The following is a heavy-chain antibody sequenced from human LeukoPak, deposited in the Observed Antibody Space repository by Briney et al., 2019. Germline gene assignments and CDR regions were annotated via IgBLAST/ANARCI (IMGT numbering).Heavy chain of an antibody. V-gene: IGHV3-7*01. CDR3: AKDSNSGYVSVGPDY. CDR1: GFTFSEYW. J-gene: IGHJ4*02. Sequence: GGSLRLSCGASGFTFSEYWMSWVRQAPGRGPEWVANIKGDGSKIYYADSVKGRFTISRDNSRNTLYLRMNSLRAEDTGVYSCAKDSNSGYVSVGPDYWGLGTLVTVSS. CDR2: IKGDGSKI. D-gene: IGHD3-22*01.